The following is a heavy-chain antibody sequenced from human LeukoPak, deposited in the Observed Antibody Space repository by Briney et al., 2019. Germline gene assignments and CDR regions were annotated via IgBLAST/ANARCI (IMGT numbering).Heavy chain of an antibody. D-gene: IGHD3-22*01. Sequence: GGSLGLSCGASGFTFSYHWMHWVRQVPGKGLVWVSRIDGGGSSTSYADSVKGRFSISRDNAKSTLYLQMSSLRAEDTVVYYCARGPGSSGGAYVGDYWGPGTLVTVSS. CDR2: IDGGGSST. V-gene: IGHV3-74*01. J-gene: IGHJ4*01. CDR3: ARGPGSSGGAYVGDY. CDR1: GFTFSYHW.